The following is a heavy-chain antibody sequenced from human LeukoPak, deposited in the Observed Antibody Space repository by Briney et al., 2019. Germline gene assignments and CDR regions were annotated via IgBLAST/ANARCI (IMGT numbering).Heavy chain of an antibody. CDR1: GFTFSSYA. Sequence: GGSLRLCCAASGFTFSSYAMHWVRQAPGKGLEWVAVISYDGSNKYYADSVKGRFTISRDNSKNTLYPQMNSLRAEDTAVYYCARARYNRGAFDIWGQGTMVTVSS. J-gene: IGHJ3*02. CDR2: ISYDGSNK. V-gene: IGHV3-30*01. CDR3: ARARYNRGAFDI. D-gene: IGHD1-14*01.